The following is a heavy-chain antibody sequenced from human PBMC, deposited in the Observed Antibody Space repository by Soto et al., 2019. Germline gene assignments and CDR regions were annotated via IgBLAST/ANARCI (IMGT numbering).Heavy chain of an antibody. CDR3: ARDGTYTSGWYNFDL. J-gene: IGHJ4*02. CDR1: GDSISTYF. D-gene: IGHD6-13*01. Sequence: PSETLSLTCTVSGDSISTYFWSWIRQPAGKGLEWIGRMYSTGTTNYNPSLKSRVSMSIDMSENQFSLKLRSVTAADTAVYYCARDGTYTSGWYNFDLWGPGTLVTVSS. V-gene: IGHV4-4*07. CDR2: MYSTGTT.